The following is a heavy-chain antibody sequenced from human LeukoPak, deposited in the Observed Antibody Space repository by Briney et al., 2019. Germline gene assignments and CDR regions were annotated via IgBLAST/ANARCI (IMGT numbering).Heavy chain of an antibody. Sequence: SETLSLTCTVSGGSISSYYWSWIRQPPGKGLEWIGRIYTSGSTNYNPSLKSRVTISVDTSKNQFSLKLSSVTAADTAVYYCARVDGSGSLNFDYWGQGTLVTVSS. V-gene: IGHV4-4*08. J-gene: IGHJ4*02. CDR3: ARVDGSGSLNFDY. D-gene: IGHD3-10*01. CDR1: GGSISSYY. CDR2: IYTSGST.